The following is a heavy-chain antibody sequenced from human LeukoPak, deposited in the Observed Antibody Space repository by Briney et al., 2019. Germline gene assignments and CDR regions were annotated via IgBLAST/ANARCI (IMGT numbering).Heavy chain of an antibody. J-gene: IGHJ4*02. CDR3: ARNDILTGNHFDY. CDR1: GFTFSTYW. Sequence: GGSLRLSCAAPGFTFSTYWMHWVRQAPGKGLVWVSRINRDGSSTSYADSVKGRFTISRDNAKNTLYLQMNSLRAEDTAVYYCARNDILTGNHFDYWGQGTLVTVSS. D-gene: IGHD3-9*01. V-gene: IGHV3-74*01. CDR2: INRDGSST.